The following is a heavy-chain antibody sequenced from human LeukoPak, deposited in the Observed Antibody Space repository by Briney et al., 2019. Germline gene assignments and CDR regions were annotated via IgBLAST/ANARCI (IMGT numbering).Heavy chain of an antibody. Sequence: KPSETLSLTCTVSGGSINSYYWGWIRQPPGKGLEWIGSIYYSGSTYYNPSLKRRVTISVDTSKNQFSLKLSSVTGADTAVYYCARQTGSGLFSLPGGQGTLVTVSS. CDR2: IYYSGST. J-gene: IGHJ4*02. D-gene: IGHD3-10*01. CDR1: GGSINSYY. V-gene: IGHV4-39*01. CDR3: ARQTGSGLFSLP.